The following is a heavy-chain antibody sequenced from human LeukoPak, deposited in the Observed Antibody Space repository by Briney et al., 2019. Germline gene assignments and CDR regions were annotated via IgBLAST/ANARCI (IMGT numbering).Heavy chain of an antibody. V-gene: IGHV3-74*01. Sequence: GGSLLLSCAASGFMFSSHWMHWVRQAPGKGLVWVSRLNSDGSTTHYADSVKGRFTISRDNARNTLYLQMNSLRAEDTAVYYCARGSGDKRAYDIWGQGTMVTVSS. D-gene: IGHD1-14*01. J-gene: IGHJ3*02. CDR3: ARGSGDKRAYDI. CDR2: LNSDGSTT. CDR1: GFMFSSHW.